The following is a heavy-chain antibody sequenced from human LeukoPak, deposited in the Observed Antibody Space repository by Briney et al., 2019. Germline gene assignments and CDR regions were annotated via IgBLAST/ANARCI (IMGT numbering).Heavy chain of an antibody. D-gene: IGHD6-19*01. J-gene: IGHJ4*02. V-gene: IGHV3-30*04. CDR3: ASDIISGWPYYFDY. CDR2: ISYDGSNK. Sequence: GGSLRLSCAASGFTFSNYAVHWVRQAPGKGLEWVAVISYDGSNKYYADSVKGRFTVSRDNSKNTLYLQMNSLSAEDTAVYYCASDIISGWPYYFDYWGQGNLVTVSS. CDR1: GFTFSNYA.